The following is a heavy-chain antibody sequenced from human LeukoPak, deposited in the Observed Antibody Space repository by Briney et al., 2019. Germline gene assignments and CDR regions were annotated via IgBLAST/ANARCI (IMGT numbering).Heavy chain of an antibody. D-gene: IGHD3-10*01. J-gene: IGHJ5*02. CDR1: GGSISSSSYY. CDR3: ARRAYYYGSSTFDP. Sequence: SETLSLTCTVSGGSISSSSYYWGWIRQPPGTGLEWIGSIYYSGSTYYNPSLKSRVTISVDTSKNQFSLKLSSVTAADTAVYYCARRAYYYGSSTFDPWGQGTLVTVSS. CDR2: IYYSGST. V-gene: IGHV4-39*01.